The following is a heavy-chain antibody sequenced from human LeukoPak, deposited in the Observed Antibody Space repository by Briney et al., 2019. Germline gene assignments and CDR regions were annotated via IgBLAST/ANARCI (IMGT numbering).Heavy chain of an antibody. CDR1: GFTFSSYG. V-gene: IGHV3-30*02. CDR3: AKDFVVVPGNVNYFDY. CDR2: IRYDGSNK. D-gene: IGHD2-21*02. J-gene: IGHJ4*02. Sequence: GGSLRLSCVVSGFTFSSYGMHWVRQAPGNGLEWVAFIRYDGSNKYYADSVKGRFTISRDNSKNTLYLQMNSLRAEDTAVYYCAKDFVVVPGNVNYFDYWGQGTLVTVSS.